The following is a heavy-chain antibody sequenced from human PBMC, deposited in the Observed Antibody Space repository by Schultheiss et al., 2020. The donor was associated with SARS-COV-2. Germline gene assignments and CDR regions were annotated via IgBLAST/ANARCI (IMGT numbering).Heavy chain of an antibody. CDR1: GLSFSSYG. CDR3: AKDLPNIVVVPAATVDY. CDR2: IWYDGSKK. D-gene: IGHD2-2*01. V-gene: IGHV3-33*06. J-gene: IGHJ4*02. Sequence: GGSLRLSCAASGLSFSSYGMHWVRQAPGKGLEWVAVIWYDGSKKYYADSVEGRFSISRDNSKNTLYLQMNSLRAEDTAVYYCAKDLPNIVVVPAATVDYWGQGTLVTVSS.